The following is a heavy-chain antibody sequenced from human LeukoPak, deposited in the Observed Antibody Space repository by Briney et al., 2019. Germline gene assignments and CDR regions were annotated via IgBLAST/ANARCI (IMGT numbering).Heavy chain of an antibody. D-gene: IGHD6-19*01. V-gene: IGHV4-30-2*01. CDR3: ARFLSSGWHLTGGRYFDY. CDR1: GGSISRGGYY. CDR2: IYQSGST. Sequence: SETLSLTCTVSGGSISRGGYYWSWIRQPPGKGLEWIGYIYQSGSTYYNPSLKSRVTISVDRSKNQFSLKLSSVTAADTAVYYCARFLSSGWHLTGGRYFDYWGQGGLVIVSS. J-gene: IGHJ4*02.